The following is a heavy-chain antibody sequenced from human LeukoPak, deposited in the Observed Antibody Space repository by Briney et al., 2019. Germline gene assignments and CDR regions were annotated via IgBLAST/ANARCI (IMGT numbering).Heavy chain of an antibody. D-gene: IGHD6-13*01. V-gene: IGHV4-39*01. CDR3: ARHAGGISATGTRPFDY. CDR2: IYYSGST. Sequence: SETLSLTCTVSGASFSSSTYYWGWIRQPPGKGLEWIGSIYYSGSTYYNPSLKSRVTMSVDTSKNQFSLKLGSVTAADTAVYYCARHAGGISATGTRPFDYWGQGTLVTVSS. J-gene: IGHJ4*02. CDR1: GASFSSSTYY.